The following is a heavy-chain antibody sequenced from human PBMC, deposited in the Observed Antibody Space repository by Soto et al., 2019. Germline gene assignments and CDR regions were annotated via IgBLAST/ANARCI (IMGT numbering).Heavy chain of an antibody. J-gene: IGHJ2*01. CDR3: ARDSSYGPRWYFDL. V-gene: IGHV4-34*01. CDR2: INHSGST. CDR1: GGSFSGYY. D-gene: IGHD5-18*01. Sequence: QVQLQQWGAGLLKPSETLSLTCAVYGGSFSGYYWSWIRQPPGKGLEWIGEINHSGSTNYNPSLRSRVTRAGDTSKNPFALKLSSVTAADTAVYYCARDSSYGPRWYFDLWGRGTLVTVSS.